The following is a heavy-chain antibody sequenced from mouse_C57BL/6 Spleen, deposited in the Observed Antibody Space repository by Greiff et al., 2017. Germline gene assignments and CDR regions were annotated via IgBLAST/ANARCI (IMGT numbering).Heavy chain of an antibody. CDR2: IDPEDGET. Sequence: LQQSGAELVKPGASVKLSCTASGFNIKDYYMHWVKQRTEQGLEWIGRIDPEDGETKYAPKFQGKATITADTSSNTAYLKLSSLTSEDTAVYYCARQDYDYDGAYWGQGTLVTVSA. V-gene: IGHV14-2*01. J-gene: IGHJ3*01. CDR1: GFNIKDYY. CDR3: ARQDYDYDGAY. D-gene: IGHD2-4*01.